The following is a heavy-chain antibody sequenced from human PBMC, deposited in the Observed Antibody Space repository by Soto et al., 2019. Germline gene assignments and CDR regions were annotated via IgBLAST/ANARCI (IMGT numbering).Heavy chain of an antibody. D-gene: IGHD3-22*01. CDR1: KFTFASYV. CDR2: ISFDGTNK. V-gene: IGHV3-30*04. CDR3: AREMIPMIMGGMSAMDD. Sequence: QVQLVESGGGVVQPARSQRLSCTASKFTFASYVMHWVRQAPGEGLEWVALISFDGTNKYYADSVKGRFTISRDNSKNTMYLQMNSLSPEDTAVYYCAREMIPMIMGGMSAMDDWGQGTTVTVS. J-gene: IGHJ6*02.